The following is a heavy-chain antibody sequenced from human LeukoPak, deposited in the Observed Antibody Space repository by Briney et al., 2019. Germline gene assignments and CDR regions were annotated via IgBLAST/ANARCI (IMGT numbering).Heavy chain of an antibody. D-gene: IGHD3-22*01. J-gene: IGHJ4*02. CDR1: GFAVSSNF. Sequence: PGGSPRLSCAASGFAVSSNFMSWVRQTPGKGLEWVSGISGGGSITYYADSVKGRFTISRDNSKNTLFLEMSSLRAEDTAVYHCAKQTRYDSPAGGRGFDYWGQGTLVTVSS. CDR2: ISGGGSIT. V-gene: IGHV3-23*01. CDR3: AKQTRYDSPAGGRGFDY.